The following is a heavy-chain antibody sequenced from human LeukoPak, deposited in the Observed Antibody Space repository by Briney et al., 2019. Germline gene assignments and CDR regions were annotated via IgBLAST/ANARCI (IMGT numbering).Heavy chain of an antibody. D-gene: IGHD2-15*01. CDR2: IYTSGST. Sequence: SETVSLTCTVSGCSISSGSYYWSWIRQPAGKGLEWIGRIYTSGSTNYNPSLKSRVTISVDTSKNQFSLKLSSVTAADTAVYYCARAPQGTIRRYCSGGSCYGDAFDIWGQGTMVTVSS. CDR1: GCSISSGSYY. V-gene: IGHV4-61*02. CDR3: ARAPQGTIRRYCSGGSCYGDAFDI. J-gene: IGHJ3*02.